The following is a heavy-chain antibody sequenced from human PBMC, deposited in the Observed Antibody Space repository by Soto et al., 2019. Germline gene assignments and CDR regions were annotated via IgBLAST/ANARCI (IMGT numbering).Heavy chain of an antibody. CDR2: IWYDGSNK. D-gene: IGHD2-21*01. V-gene: IGHV3-33*01. CDR1: GFTFSSYG. J-gene: IGHJ4*02. Sequence: QVQLVESGGGVVQPGRSLRLSCAASGFTFSSYGMHWVRQAPGKGLEWVAVIWYDGSNKYYADSVKGRFTIPKDNSKNTLSLKMNSLRAEDTAVYYCARGIGLCYWGQVTLVTVSS. CDR3: ARGIGLCY.